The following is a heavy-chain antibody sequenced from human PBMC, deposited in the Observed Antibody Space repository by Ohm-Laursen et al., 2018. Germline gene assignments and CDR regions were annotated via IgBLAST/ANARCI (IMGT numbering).Heavy chain of an antibody. J-gene: IGHJ4*02. CDR3: AKDRYESSGYYWRYFDY. Sequence: SLRLSCAAPGFTFSSYAMSWVRQAPGKGLEWVSAISGSGGSTYYADSVKGRFTISRDNSKNTLYLQMNSLRAEDTAVYYCAKDRYESSGYYWRYFDYRGQGTLVNVPS. CDR2: ISGSGGST. CDR1: GFTFSSYA. V-gene: IGHV3-23*01. D-gene: IGHD3-22*01.